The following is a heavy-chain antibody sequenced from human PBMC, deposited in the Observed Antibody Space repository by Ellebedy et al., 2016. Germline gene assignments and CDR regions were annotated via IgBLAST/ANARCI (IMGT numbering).Heavy chain of an antibody. V-gene: IGHV1-3*01. CDR1: GYTFSSYP. Sequence: ASVKVSCKTSGYTFSSYPMHWVRQAPGQRPEWLGLIDPGNGKSQYSERLQDRLTFTSDKSARTGYMELSGLTADDTAVYFCARGNWNYSDYWGQGTLVIVSS. CDR3: ARGNWNYSDY. J-gene: IGHJ4*02. CDR2: IDPGNGKS. D-gene: IGHD1-1*01.